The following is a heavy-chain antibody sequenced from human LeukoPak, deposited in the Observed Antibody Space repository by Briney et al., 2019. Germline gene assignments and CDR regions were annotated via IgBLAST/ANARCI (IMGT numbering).Heavy chain of an antibody. D-gene: IGHD5-18*01. CDR3: ATHSGHSYGLSDY. CDR2: IYYSGST. J-gene: IGHJ4*02. V-gene: IGHV4-39*01. Sequence: PSETLSLTCTVSGGSISSTSYYWGWIRQPPGKGLEWIGSIYYSGSTYYNPSLKSRVTISVDTSKNQFSLKVSSVTAADTAVYYCATHSGHSYGLSDYWGQGTLVTVSS. CDR1: GGSISSTSYY.